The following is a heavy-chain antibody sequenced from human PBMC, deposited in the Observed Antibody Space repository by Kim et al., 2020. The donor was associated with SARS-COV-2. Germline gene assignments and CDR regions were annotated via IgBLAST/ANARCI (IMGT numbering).Heavy chain of an antibody. J-gene: IGHJ4*02. Sequence: GGSLRLSCAASGFTFNMNWMSWVRQAPGKGLEWVANIKQDGSEKNYVDSVKGRLTISRDNAKKSLYLQMNSLRAEDTAVYYCARWGHYSIDYWGQGTLVTVSA. CDR2: IKQDGSEK. CDR1: GFTFNMNW. CDR3: ARWGHYSIDY. D-gene: IGHD2-15*01. V-gene: IGHV3-7*01.